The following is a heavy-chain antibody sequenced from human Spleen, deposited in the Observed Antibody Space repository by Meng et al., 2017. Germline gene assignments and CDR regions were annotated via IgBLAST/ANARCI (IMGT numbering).Heavy chain of an antibody. V-gene: IGHV1-46*01. J-gene: IGHJ4*02. CDR2: LNPNDGST. CDR1: GYTFTSYY. D-gene: IGHD3-3*01. Sequence: QVQLVQSGAEVKKPGASMKVSCEALGYTFTSYYLFWVRQAPGQGLQWMGILNPNDGSTTYAQKFQGRVTMTRDTSTTTAYMELTSLRSEDTAVYYCARVGSGMTSTFDYWGQGTLVTVSS. CDR3: ARVGSGMTSTFDY.